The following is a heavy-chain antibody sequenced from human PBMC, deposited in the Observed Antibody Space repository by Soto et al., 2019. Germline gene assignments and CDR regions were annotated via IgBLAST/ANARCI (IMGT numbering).Heavy chain of an antibody. CDR2: INHSGST. Sequence: QVQLQQWGAGLLKPSETLSLTCAVYGGSFSGYYWRWIRQPPGKGLEWIGEINHSGSTNYNPSRMSRVTISVDTSTNQFSLKLSSVTAADTAVYYCARATNDYDILTGYYQVYFDYWGQGTLVTVSS. CDR1: GGSFSGYY. V-gene: IGHV4-34*01. J-gene: IGHJ4*02. CDR3: ARATNDYDILTGYYQVYFDY. D-gene: IGHD3-9*01.